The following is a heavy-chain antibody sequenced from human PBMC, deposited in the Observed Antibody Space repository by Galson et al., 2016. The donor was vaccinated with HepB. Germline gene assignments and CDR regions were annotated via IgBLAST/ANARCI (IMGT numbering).Heavy chain of an antibody. D-gene: IGHD6-13*01. J-gene: IGHJ5*02. V-gene: IGHV3-66*01. CDR2: IYSGGST. CDR1: GFTVSSNY. CDR3: AGEGVAAAGGRGYNWFDP. Sequence: SLRLSCAASGFTVSSNYMSWVRQAPGKGLEWVSVIYSGGSTYYADSVKGGFTISRDNSKNALYLQMNSLRAEDTAGYYCAGEGVAAAGGRGYNWFDPWGQGTLVTVSS.